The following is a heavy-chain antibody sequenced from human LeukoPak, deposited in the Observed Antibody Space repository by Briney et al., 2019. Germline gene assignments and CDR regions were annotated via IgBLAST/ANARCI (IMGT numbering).Heavy chain of an antibody. CDR1: GGSFSGYY. D-gene: IGHD3-22*01. V-gene: IGHV4-34*01. Sequence: SETLSLTCAVYGGSFSGYYWSWIRQPPGKGLEWTGEINHSGSTNYNPSLKSRVTISVDTSKNQFSLKLSSVTAADTAVYYCARVENDSSGYYYSPYYYYMDVWGKGTTVTVSS. CDR3: ARVENDSSGYYYSPYYYYMDV. CDR2: INHSGST. J-gene: IGHJ6*03.